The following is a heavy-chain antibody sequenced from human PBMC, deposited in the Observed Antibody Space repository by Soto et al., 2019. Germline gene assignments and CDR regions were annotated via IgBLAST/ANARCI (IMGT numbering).Heavy chain of an antibody. CDR3: STIVVVVAATLSDY. J-gene: IGHJ4*02. Sequence: GGSLRLSCAASGFTFSNAWMSWVRQAPGKGLEWVGRIKSKTDGGTTDYAAPVKGRFTISRDDSKNTLYLQMNSLKTEDTAVYYCSTIVVVVAATLSDYWAQGTLVTVSS. V-gene: IGHV3-15*01. CDR1: GFTFSNAW. CDR2: IKSKTDGGTT. D-gene: IGHD2-15*01.